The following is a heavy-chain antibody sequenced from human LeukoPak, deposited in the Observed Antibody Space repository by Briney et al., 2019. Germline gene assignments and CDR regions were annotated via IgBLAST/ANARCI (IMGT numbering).Heavy chain of an antibody. Sequence: ASVKVSCKASGYTFTSYGISWVRQAPGQGLEWMGWISAYNGNTNYAQKLQGRVTMTTDTSTSTAYMGLRSLRSDDTAVYYCARNKYYYDSSGYDYWGQGTLVTVSS. CDR1: GYTFTSYG. CDR2: ISAYNGNT. J-gene: IGHJ4*02. D-gene: IGHD3-22*01. V-gene: IGHV1-18*01. CDR3: ARNKYYYDSSGYDY.